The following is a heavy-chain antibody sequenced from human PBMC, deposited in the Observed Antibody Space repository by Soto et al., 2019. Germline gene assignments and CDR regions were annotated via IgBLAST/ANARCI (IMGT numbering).Heavy chain of an antibody. V-gene: IGHV3-30-3*01. J-gene: IGHJ6*02. CDR1: GFTFSSYA. Sequence: GGSLRLSCAASGFTFSSYAMHWVRQAPGKGLEWVAVISYDGSNKYYADSVKGRFTISRDNAKNTLYLQMNSLRAEDTAVYYCARGVTAARPDYYYYGMDVWGQGTTGTVS. CDR3: ARGVTAARPDYYYYGMDV. CDR2: ISYDGSNK. D-gene: IGHD6-6*01.